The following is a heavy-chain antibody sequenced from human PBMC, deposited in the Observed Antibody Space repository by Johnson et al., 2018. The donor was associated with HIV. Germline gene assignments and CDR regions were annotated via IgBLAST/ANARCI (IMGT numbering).Heavy chain of an antibody. CDR1: GFTFSSYN. CDR2: IGTAGDT. V-gene: IGHV3-13*01. Sequence: EKLVESGGGLVQPGGSLRLSCAASGFTFSSYNMHWVRQATGKGLEWVSAIGTAGDTYYADSVKGRFTISRDNSKNTLYLQMNSLRAEDTAVYYCAKDAVTDDAFDIWGQGTMVTVSS. D-gene: IGHD4-17*01. J-gene: IGHJ3*02. CDR3: AKDAVTDDAFDI.